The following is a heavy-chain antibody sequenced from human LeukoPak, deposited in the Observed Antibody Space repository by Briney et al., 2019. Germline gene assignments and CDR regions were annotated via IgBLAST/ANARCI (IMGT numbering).Heavy chain of an antibody. D-gene: IGHD5-12*01. CDR3: ARLNSGYEDYYFDD. Sequence: KPSETLSLTCTVSGGPLTRSLSYRGWIRRPPGKGLEWIGNIYYTGSTDYSPSFESRAAMSVDTSKNQFSLQLRSVTAADTAVYYCARLNSGYEDYYFDDWGQGTLVTVSS. CDR2: IYYTGST. V-gene: IGHV4-39*01. J-gene: IGHJ4*02. CDR1: GGPLTRSLSY.